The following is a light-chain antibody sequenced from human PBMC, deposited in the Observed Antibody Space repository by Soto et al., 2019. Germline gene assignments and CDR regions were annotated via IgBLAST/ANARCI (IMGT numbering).Light chain of an antibody. J-gene: IGLJ1*01. V-gene: IGLV1-40*01. CDR1: RSNIGAGYD. CDR2: GDS. CDR3: QSYDSSLSVLYV. Sequence: QSSLTQPPSVSGAPGQRVTISCTGSRSNIGAGYDVHWYQQLPGTAPKLLIHGDSNRPSGVPDRFSGSKSGTSASLAIAGLQAEDEAHYYCQSYDSSLSVLYVFGAGTKVTVL.